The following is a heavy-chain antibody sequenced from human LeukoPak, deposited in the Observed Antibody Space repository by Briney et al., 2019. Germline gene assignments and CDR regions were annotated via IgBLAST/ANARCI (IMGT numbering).Heavy chain of an antibody. D-gene: IGHD6-19*01. J-gene: IGHJ4*02. Sequence: GGSLRLSCGASGFNFSSYAMSWVRQAPGKGREWVSAISGSGGSPYYAASVKGRFTISRDNSKNTLYLQMNSLRAEDTAVYYCAKDLARAVAGTFDYWGQGTLVTVSS. CDR1: GFNFSSYA. CDR2: ISGSGGSP. CDR3: AKDLARAVAGTFDY. V-gene: IGHV3-23*01.